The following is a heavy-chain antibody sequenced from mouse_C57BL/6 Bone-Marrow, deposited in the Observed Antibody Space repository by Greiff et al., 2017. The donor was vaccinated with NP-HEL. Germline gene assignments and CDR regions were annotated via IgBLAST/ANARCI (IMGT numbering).Heavy chain of an antibody. CDR3: ARRGTAQAWFAY. V-gene: IGHV1-59*01. J-gene: IGHJ3*01. Sequence: QVQLQQPGAELVRPGTSVKLSCKASGYTFTSYWMHWVKQRPGQGLEWIGVIDPSDSYTNYNQTFKGKATLTVDTSSSTAYMQLSSLTSEDSAVYYVARRGTAQAWFAYGGQGTRVTVTA. CDR2: IDPSDSYT. D-gene: IGHD3-2*02. CDR1: GYTFTSYW.